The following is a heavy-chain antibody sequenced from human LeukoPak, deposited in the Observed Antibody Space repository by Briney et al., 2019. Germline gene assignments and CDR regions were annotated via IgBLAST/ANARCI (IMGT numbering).Heavy chain of an antibody. V-gene: IGHV5-51*01. Sequence: GESLKISCKGSGYSFTSYWISWVRQMPGKGLEWMGIIYPGDSDTRYSPSFQGQVTISADKSISTAYLQWGSLKASDTAMYYCASSHTPYYDSSGYYYWGQGTLVTVSS. J-gene: IGHJ4*02. CDR1: GYSFTSYW. D-gene: IGHD3-22*01. CDR2: IYPGDSDT. CDR3: ASSHTPYYDSSGYYY.